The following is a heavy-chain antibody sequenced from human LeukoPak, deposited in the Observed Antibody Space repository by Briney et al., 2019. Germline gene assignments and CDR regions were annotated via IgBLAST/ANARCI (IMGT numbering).Heavy chain of an antibody. D-gene: IGHD6-19*01. J-gene: IGHJ4*02. CDR1: GGSISSSSYY. CDR2: IYYSGST. V-gene: IGHV4-39*07. Sequence: SETLSLTCTVSGGSISSSSYYWGWIRQPPGKGLEWIGSIYYSGSTNYNPSLKSRVTISVDTSKNQFSLKLSSVTAADTAVYYCARVPGYSSGWLDYWGQGTLVTVSS. CDR3: ARVPGYSSGWLDY.